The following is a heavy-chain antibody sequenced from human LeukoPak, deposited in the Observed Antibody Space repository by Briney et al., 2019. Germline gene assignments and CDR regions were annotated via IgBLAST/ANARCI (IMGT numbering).Heavy chain of an antibody. CDR2: IYYSGST. CDR3: ARGPSAGDQLLFDY. J-gene: IGHJ4*02. CDR1: GGSISSYY. D-gene: IGHD2-2*01. V-gene: IGHV4-59*01. Sequence: PSETLSLTCTVSGGSISSYYWSWIRQPPGKGLEWIGYIYYSGSTNYNPSLKSRVTISVDTSKNQFSLKLSSVTAADTAVYYCARGPSAGDQLLFDYWGQGTLVTVSS.